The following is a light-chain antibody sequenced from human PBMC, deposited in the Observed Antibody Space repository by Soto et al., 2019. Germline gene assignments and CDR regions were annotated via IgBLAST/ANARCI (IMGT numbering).Light chain of an antibody. CDR3: QQYNSHWT. J-gene: IGKJ1*01. Sequence: IQMTGSLSTLCDSVGHGVTITLRASQSISGWLAWYQQKPGKAPKLLIYKASSLESGVPSRFSGGGSGTLFTLTITSVPPDDFATYDWQQYNSHWTFGQGTKVDI. CDR1: QSISGW. V-gene: IGKV1-5*03. CDR2: KAS.